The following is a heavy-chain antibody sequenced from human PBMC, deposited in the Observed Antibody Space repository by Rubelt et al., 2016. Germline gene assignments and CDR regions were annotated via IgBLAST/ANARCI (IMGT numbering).Heavy chain of an antibody. J-gene: IGHJ4*02. CDR2: MSAYSGNT. D-gene: IGHD6-6*01. CDR3: ASGGIAARLCDY. Sequence: QVQLVQSGAEVKKPGASVKVSCKASGYTFTSYGISWVRQAPVQGLEWMGWMSAYSGNTNLAPRLQGRDTMTTDTSTSTAYMELRSLRSDDTAVYYCASGGIAARLCDYWGQGTLVTVSS. V-gene: IGHV1-18*01. CDR1: GYTFTSYG.